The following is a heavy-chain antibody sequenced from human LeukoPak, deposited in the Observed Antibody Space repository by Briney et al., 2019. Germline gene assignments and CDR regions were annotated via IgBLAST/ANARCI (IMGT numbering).Heavy chain of an antibody. Sequence: PGGSLRLSCAASGFTFSTSWMSWVRQAPGKGLEWVANIQQDGSAKFYVDSVKGRFTISRENAKNSLYLQMNSLRAEDTAVYYCARFSLYDNSGYYSWLFDFWGQGTLVTVSS. J-gene: IGHJ4*02. D-gene: IGHD3-22*01. CDR3: ARFSLYDNSGYYSWLFDF. CDR1: GFTFSTSW. V-gene: IGHV3-7*01. CDR2: IQQDGSAK.